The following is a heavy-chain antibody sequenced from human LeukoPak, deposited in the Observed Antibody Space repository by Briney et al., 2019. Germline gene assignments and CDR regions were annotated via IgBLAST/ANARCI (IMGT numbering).Heavy chain of an antibody. J-gene: IGHJ4*02. CDR3: ARDSGYNYGD. Sequence: ASAKVSCKASGYTFSNYYMHWVRQAPGQGLEWMGIINPSGGTTTYAQKFQGRVTPTRDMSTSTVYMELSSLSTEDTAVYYCARDSGYNYGDWGQGTLVTVSS. CDR2: INPSGGTT. V-gene: IGHV1-46*01. CDR1: GYTFSNYY. D-gene: IGHD5-18*01.